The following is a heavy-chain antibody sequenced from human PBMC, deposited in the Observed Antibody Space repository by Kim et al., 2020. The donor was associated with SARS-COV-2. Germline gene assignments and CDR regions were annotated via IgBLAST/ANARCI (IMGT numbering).Heavy chain of an antibody. Sequence: SETLSLTCAVYGGSFSGYYWSWIRQPPGKGLEWIGEINHSGSTNYNPSLKSRVTISVDTSKNQFSLKLSSVTAADTAVYYCARGSGGSHYYYYGMDVWGQGTTVTVSS. CDR2: INHSGST. J-gene: IGHJ6*02. CDR3: ARGSGGSHYYYYGMDV. CDR1: GGSFSGYY. D-gene: IGHD2-15*01. V-gene: IGHV4-34*01.